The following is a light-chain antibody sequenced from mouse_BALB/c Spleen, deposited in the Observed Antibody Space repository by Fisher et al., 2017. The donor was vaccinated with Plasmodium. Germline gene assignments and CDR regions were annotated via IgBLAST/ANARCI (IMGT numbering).Light chain of an antibody. CDR2: YAS. Sequence: DIVITQTTATLSVTPGDSVSLSCRASQIISNNLHWYQQKSHESPRLLITYASQSISGIPSRFSGSGSGTDFTLKISRVEAEDLGVYYCWQGTHLWTFGGGTKLEIK. CDR1: QIISNN. CDR3: WQGTHLWT. J-gene: IGKJ1*01. V-gene: IGKV5-43*01.